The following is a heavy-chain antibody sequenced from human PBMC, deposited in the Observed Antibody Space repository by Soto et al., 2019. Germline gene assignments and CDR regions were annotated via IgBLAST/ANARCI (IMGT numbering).Heavy chain of an antibody. CDR3: ARRYGRNFDY. CDR1: GGSVSSYY. V-gene: IGHV4-59*02. CDR2: IYYSGST. J-gene: IGHJ4*02. D-gene: IGHD1-20*01. Sequence: QVQLQESGPGLVKPSETLSLTCTVSGGSVSSYYWSWIRQPPGKGLEWIGYIYYSGSTNYNPSLKSRVTISVDTSKNQFSLKLSSVTAADTAVYYCARRYGRNFDYWGQGTLVTASS.